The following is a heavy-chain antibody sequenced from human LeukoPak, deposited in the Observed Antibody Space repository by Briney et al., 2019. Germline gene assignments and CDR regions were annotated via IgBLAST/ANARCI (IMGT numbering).Heavy chain of an antibody. CDR1: GFTFSSYG. D-gene: IGHD3-10*01. V-gene: IGHV3-48*02. J-gene: IGHJ4*02. Sequence: GGSLRLSCAASGFTFSSYGMNWVRQAPGKGLDYVAYISDSSAIIYYGDSVEGRFTISRDNAKNSLYLQMNRLRDEDTAVYFCARANSLMFRGVITYFDSWGQGTLVTVSS. CDR3: ARANSLMFRGVITYFDS. CDR2: ISDSSAII.